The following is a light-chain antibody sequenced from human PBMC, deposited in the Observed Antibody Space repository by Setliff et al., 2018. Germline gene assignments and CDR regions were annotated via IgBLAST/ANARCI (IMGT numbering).Light chain of an antibody. CDR2: EVS. Sequence: QSVLTQPPSASGSPGQSVTISCTGASSDFGSYKYVSWYQQHPGKAPKLMIYEVSKRPSGVPDRFSGSKSGNTASLTVSGLQAEDEADYYCSSYEGSNNDVFGTGTKGTVL. CDR1: SSDFGSYKY. CDR3: SSYEGSNNDV. V-gene: IGLV2-8*01. J-gene: IGLJ1*01.